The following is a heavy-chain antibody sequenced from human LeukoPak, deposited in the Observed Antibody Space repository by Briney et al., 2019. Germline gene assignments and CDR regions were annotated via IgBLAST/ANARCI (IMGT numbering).Heavy chain of an antibody. D-gene: IGHD5-18*01. CDR2: NYYSGST. V-gene: IGHV4-39*01. J-gene: IGHJ4*02. CDR1: GGSISSSSYY. CDR3: ARHPGRYSYGIDY. Sequence: SETLSLTCTVSGGSISSSSYYWGWIRQPPGKGLEWIGSNYYSGSTYYNPPLKSRVTISVDTTKNQFSLKLSSVTAADTAVYYCARHPGRYSYGIDYWGQGTLVTVSS.